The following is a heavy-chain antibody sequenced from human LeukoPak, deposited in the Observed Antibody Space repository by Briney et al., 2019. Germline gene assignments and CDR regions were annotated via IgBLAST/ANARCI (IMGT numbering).Heavy chain of an antibody. CDR2: INHSGST. Sequence: SETLSLTCAVYGGSFSGYYWSWIRQPPGKGLEWIGEINHSGSTNYNPSLKSRVTISVDTSKNQFSLKLSSVTAADTAVYYCARGPASKSYYAPRDYYYGMDVWGQGTTVTASS. J-gene: IGHJ6*02. D-gene: IGHD2/OR15-2a*01. V-gene: IGHV4-34*01. CDR3: ARGPASKSYYAPRDYYYGMDV. CDR1: GGSFSGYY.